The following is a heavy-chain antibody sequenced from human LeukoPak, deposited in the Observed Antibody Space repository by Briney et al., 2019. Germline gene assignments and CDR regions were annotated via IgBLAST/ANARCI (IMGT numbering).Heavy chain of an antibody. Sequence: ASVKVSCKASGYTFTSYDINWVRQATGQGLEWMGWMNPNSGNTGYAQKFQGRVTMTRNTSISTAYMELSSLRSEDTAVYYCARAKSGYYPYYYYYMDVWGKETTVTVSS. CDR1: GYTFTSYD. D-gene: IGHD3-22*01. CDR2: MNPNSGNT. V-gene: IGHV1-8*01. CDR3: ARAKSGYYPYYYYYMDV. J-gene: IGHJ6*03.